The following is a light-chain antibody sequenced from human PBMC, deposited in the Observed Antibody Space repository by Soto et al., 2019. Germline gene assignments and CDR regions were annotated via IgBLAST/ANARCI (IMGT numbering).Light chain of an antibody. Sequence: DTQMTQFPCTLSASLGDRVTITCRASQSISSWLAWYQQKPGKAPNLLMYKASSLESGVPSRFSGSGSETEFTLTINTLQPDDFGTYYCQQYSSYPITFGQGTRLEIK. V-gene: IGKV1-5*03. J-gene: IGKJ5*01. CDR2: KAS. CDR3: QQYSSYPIT. CDR1: QSISSW.